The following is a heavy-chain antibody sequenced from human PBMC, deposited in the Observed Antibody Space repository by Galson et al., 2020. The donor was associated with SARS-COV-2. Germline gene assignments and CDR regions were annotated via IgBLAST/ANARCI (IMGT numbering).Heavy chain of an antibody. CDR2: FDPEDVET. D-gene: IGHD3-22*01. CDR3: ATATAYYYDSSGWY. CDR1: GYTLTELF. J-gene: IGHJ4*02. Sequence: ASVKVSCKVSGYTLTELFIHLVRQAPGKGLEWMGGFDPEDVETIYAQKFQGRVTMTEDTSTDTAYMELSSLRSEDTAVYYCATATAYYYDSSGWYWGQGTLVTVSS. V-gene: IGHV1-24*01.